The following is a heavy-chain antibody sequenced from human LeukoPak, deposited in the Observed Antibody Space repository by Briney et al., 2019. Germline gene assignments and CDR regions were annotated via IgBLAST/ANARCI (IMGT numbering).Heavy chain of an antibody. CDR1: GFTFSNYW. V-gene: IGHV3-7*01. D-gene: IGHD6-13*01. CDR2: IKEDGSEK. J-gene: IGHJ4*02. Sequence: GGSLRLSCAASGFTFSNYWVRWVRQAPGKGLEWVANIKEDGSEKYYVDSVKGRFTISRDNARNSLYLQMNSLRAEDTAVYYCASGRQLGYWGQGTLVTVSS. CDR3: ASGRQLGY.